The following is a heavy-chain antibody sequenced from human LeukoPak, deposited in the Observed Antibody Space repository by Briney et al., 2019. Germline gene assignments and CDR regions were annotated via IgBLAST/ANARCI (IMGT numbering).Heavy chain of an antibody. CDR1: GFTFSDNY. V-gene: IGHV3-11*04. CDR3: ARDPRTVRI. J-gene: IGHJ4*02. D-gene: IGHD1-1*01. CDR2: ISGNGGVI. Sequence: GGSLRLSCAAPGFTFSDNYMTWVRQAPGKGPEWLSYISGNGGVIQYADSVKGRFTISRDNAKNLLYLQMDSLRVEDTAIYYCARDPRTVRIWGQGTLVTVSS.